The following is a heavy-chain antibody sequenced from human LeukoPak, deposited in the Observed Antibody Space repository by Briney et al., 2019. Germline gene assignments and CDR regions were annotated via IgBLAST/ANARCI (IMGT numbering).Heavy chain of an antibody. Sequence: GGSLRLSCAASGFTFSSYGMHWVRQAPGKGLEWVAFIRYDGSNKYYADSVKGRFTISRDNSKNTLYLQMNSLRAEDTAVYYCAKDDYGDWSYFDYWGQGTLVTVSS. V-gene: IGHV3-30*02. D-gene: IGHD4-17*01. CDR1: GFTFSSYG. CDR3: AKDDYGDWSYFDY. CDR2: IRYDGSNK. J-gene: IGHJ4*02.